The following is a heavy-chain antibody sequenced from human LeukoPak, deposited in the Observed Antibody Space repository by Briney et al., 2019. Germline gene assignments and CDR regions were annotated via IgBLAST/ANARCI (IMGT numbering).Heavy chain of an antibody. CDR1: GYTFTGYY. J-gene: IGHJ4*02. Sequence: ASVKVSCKASGYTFTGYYMHWVRQAPGQGLEWMGRINPNSGGTNYAQKLQGRVTMTTDTSTSTAYMELRSLRSDDTAVYYCARDHFKLYSSSWYSGYWGQGTLVTVSS. CDR3: ARDHFKLYSSSWYSGY. CDR2: INPNSGGT. D-gene: IGHD6-13*01. V-gene: IGHV1-2*06.